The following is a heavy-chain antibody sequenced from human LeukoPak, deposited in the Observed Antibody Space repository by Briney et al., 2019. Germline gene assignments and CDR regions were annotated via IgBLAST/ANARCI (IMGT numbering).Heavy chain of an antibody. CDR2: IKQDGSEK. Sequence: GGSLRLSCAATGFTFSSYWMSWVRQAPGKGLEWVANIKQDGSEKYYVDSVKGRFTISRDNAKNSLYLQMNSLRAEDTAVYYCAAMAGYPRAIDYWGQGTLVTVSS. J-gene: IGHJ4*02. CDR3: AAMAGYPRAIDY. D-gene: IGHD2-15*01. CDR1: GFTFSSYW. V-gene: IGHV3-7*01.